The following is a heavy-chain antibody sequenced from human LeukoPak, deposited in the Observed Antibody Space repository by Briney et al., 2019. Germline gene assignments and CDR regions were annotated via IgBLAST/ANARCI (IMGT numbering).Heavy chain of an antibody. J-gene: IGHJ4*02. CDR1: GGSFSGYY. CDR2: INHSGST. D-gene: IGHD3-3*01. V-gene: IGHV4-34*01. CDR3: AREIFGESGY. Sequence: SETLSLTCAVYGGSFSGYYWSWIRQPPGKGLEWIGEINHSGSTNYNPSLKSRVTISVDTSKNQFSLKLRSVTAADTAVYYCAREIFGESGYWGQGTLVTVSS.